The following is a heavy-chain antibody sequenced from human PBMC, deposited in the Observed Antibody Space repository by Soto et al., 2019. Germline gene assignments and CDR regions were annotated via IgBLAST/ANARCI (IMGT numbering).Heavy chain of an antibody. D-gene: IGHD6-13*01. J-gene: IGHJ1*01. CDR1: GYTFTNYG. Sequence: QVQLVQSGAEVKKPGASVKVSCKASGYTFTNYGISWVRQAPGQGPEWMGWINANNGNTKYAETLQGRGTMTTDTSTSTAYMELRSLRSDDTAVYYCARGGSSWFAEYYQHWGQGTLVIVSS. CDR3: ARGGSSWFAEYYQH. CDR2: INANNGNT. V-gene: IGHV1-18*01.